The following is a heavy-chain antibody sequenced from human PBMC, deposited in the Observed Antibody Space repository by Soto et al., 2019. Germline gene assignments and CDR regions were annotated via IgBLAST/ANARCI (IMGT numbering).Heavy chain of an antibody. CDR2: INPRGGRT. CDR1: GGTFSSYT. CDR3: ARDLADYYYDSNTPYNAIDI. V-gene: IGHV1-46*03. Sequence: ASVKVSCKASGGTFSSYTISWVRQAPGQGLEWMGMINPRGGRTTYPQKFQGRVTMTTDTSTSTVYMELSSLRSEDTAVYYCARDLADYYYDSNTPYNAIDIRGPGTMVTVSS. D-gene: IGHD3-22*01. J-gene: IGHJ3*02.